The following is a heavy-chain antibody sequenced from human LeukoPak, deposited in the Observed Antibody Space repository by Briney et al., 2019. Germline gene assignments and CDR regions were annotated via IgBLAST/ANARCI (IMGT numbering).Heavy chain of an antibody. Sequence: GGSLRLSCAASGFTFSSYAMSWVRQAPGKGLEWVSAISGSGGSTHYADSVKGRFTISRDNSKNTLYLQMNSLRAEDTAVYYCAKGGVVVVAATRAGAFDIWGQGTMVTVSS. CDR3: AKGGVVVVAATRAGAFDI. V-gene: IGHV3-23*01. CDR1: GFTFSSYA. J-gene: IGHJ3*02. D-gene: IGHD2-15*01. CDR2: ISGSGGST.